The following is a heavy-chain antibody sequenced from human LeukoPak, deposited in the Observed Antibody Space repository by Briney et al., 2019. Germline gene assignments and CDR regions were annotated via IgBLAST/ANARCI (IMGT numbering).Heavy chain of an antibody. CDR2: ISGRDHTT. CDR3: AKDTSGWYKGLFDI. J-gene: IGHJ3*02. V-gene: IGHV3-23*01. D-gene: IGHD6-19*01. CDR1: GFTFSIYA. Sequence: PGGSLRLSCAASGFTFSIYAMSWVRQAPGKGLEWVSVISGRDHTTYYTESVKGRFTISRDNSKNTLFLQMNSLRAEDTAVYYCAKDTSGWYKGLFDIWGQGTMVTVSS.